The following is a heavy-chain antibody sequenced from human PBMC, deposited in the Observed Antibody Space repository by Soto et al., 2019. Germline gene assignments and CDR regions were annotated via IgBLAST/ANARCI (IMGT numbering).Heavy chain of an antibody. CDR2: LNHSGST. V-gene: IGHV4-34*01. J-gene: IGHJ2*01. CDR3: ARGVNYDILSGNTNWYFDL. Sequence: QVQLQQWGAGLLKPSETLSLTCAVYGGSFSGYYWSWIRQPPGKGLEWIGELNHSGSTNYNPSLKSRVTISVDTSKNQFSLKLSSVTAADTAMYYCARGVNYDILSGNTNWYFDLWGRGTLVTVSS. CDR1: GGSFSGYY. D-gene: IGHD3-9*01.